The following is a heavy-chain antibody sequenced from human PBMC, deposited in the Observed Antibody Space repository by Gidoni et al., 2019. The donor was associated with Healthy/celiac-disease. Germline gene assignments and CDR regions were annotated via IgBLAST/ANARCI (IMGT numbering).Heavy chain of an antibody. J-gene: IGHJ6*02. D-gene: IGHD3-3*01. CDR1: GFTFDDYA. CDR2: ISWNSGSI. V-gene: IGHV3-9*01. CDR3: VATDV. Sequence: EVQLVESGGGLVQPGRSLRLSCAASGFTFDDYAMHWVRQAPGKGLEWVSGISWNSGSIGYADSVKGRFTISRDNAKNSLYLQMNSLRAEDTALYFGVATDVWGQGTTVTVSS.